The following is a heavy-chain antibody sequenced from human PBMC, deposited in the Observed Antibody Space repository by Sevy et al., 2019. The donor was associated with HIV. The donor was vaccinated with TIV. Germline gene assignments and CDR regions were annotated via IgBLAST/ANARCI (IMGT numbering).Heavy chain of an antibody. J-gene: IGHJ6*02. CDR2: IYPGDSDT. CDR3: ARPAWVLGATNSPGGMDV. V-gene: IGHV5-51*01. D-gene: IGHD1-26*01. Sequence: GESLKISCKGSGYSFTSYWIGWVRQVPGKGLEWMGIIYPGDSDTRYSPSFQGQVTISADKSISTAYLQWSSLKASDTAMYYCARPAWVLGATNSPGGMDVWGQGTTVTVSS. CDR1: GYSFTSYW.